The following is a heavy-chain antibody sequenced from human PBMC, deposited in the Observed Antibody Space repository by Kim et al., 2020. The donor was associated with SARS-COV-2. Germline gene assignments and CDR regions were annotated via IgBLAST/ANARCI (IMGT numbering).Heavy chain of an antibody. D-gene: IGHD6-19*01. V-gene: IGHV3-53*01. CDR2: IFSDGST. J-gene: IGHJ4*02. CDR1: GFTVSSSY. CDR3: ARESAVAGLIDY. Sequence: GGSLRLSCAASGFTVSSSYMSWVRQVPGKGLEWVSNIFSDGSTYYADSVKGRCTISRNISKNTLYIQMNSLSAADTAEYHCARESAVAGLIDYWGQGTLVTVSS.